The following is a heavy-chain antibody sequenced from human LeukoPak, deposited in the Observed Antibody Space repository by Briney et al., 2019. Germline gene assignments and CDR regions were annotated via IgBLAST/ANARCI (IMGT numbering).Heavy chain of an antibody. CDR2: ISGSGGST. V-gene: IGHV3-23*01. J-gene: IGHJ4*02. Sequence: PGGSLRVSCAASGFTFSNYAMSWVRQAPGKGLEWVSAISGSGGSTYYADSVKGRFTISRDNSKNTLYLQMNSLRAEDTAVYYCAKGPTCGGDCYPYYFDYWGQGTLVTVSS. D-gene: IGHD2-21*02. CDR1: GFTFSNYA. CDR3: AKGPTCGGDCYPYYFDY.